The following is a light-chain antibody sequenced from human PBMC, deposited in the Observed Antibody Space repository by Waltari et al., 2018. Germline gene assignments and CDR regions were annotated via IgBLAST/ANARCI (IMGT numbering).Light chain of an antibody. CDR3: NSRDSSDNHLV. V-gene: IGLV3-19*01. CDR2: GKN. Sequence: SSELTQDPAVSVALGQTVRITCQGDSLRSYYASWYQQKPGQAPVVVLYGKNNRPSGIPNLFSGASSGNTASLTITGAQAEDEADYYCNSRDSSDNHLVFGGGTKLTVL. CDR1: SLRSYY. J-gene: IGLJ2*01.